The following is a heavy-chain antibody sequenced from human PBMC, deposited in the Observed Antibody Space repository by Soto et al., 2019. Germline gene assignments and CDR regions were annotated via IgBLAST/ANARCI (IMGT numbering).Heavy chain of an antibody. CDR1: GGSIISGGYY. Sequence: QVQLQESGPGLAKPSQTLSLTCTVSGGSIISGGYYWTWIRQHPGKGLEWFGYIYYNGNTYYSRSLRSRVTMSLDTSKNQFFLNLESVTAADTAVYYCARVRGIPAVGTRHYYGMDVWGQGTTVTVSS. D-gene: IGHD6-13*01. CDR3: ARVRGIPAVGTRHYYGMDV. CDR2: IYYNGNT. V-gene: IGHV4-31*03. J-gene: IGHJ6*02.